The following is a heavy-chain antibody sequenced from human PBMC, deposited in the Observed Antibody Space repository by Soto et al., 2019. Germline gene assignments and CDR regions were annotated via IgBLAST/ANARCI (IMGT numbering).Heavy chain of an antibody. V-gene: IGHV1-18*01. CDR3: ARVRWSTSPLDY. D-gene: IGHD2-8*01. CDR2: ISAYNGNT. CDR1: GYTFTSYC. J-gene: IGHJ4*02. Sequence: ASVKVSCKASGYTFTSYCISWVRQAPGQGLEWMGWISAYNGNTNYAQKLQGRVTMTTDTSTSTAYMELRSLRSDDTAVYYCARVRWSTSPLDYWGQGTLVTVSS.